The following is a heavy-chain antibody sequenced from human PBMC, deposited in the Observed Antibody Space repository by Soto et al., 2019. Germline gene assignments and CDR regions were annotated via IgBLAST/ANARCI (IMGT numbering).Heavy chain of an antibody. J-gene: IGHJ6*01. CDR1: GGSFSGYY. CDR2: INHSGST. CDR3: ARGRIRPPRYYYYGMDV. D-gene: IGHD5-18*01. V-gene: IGHV4-34*01. Sequence: SETLSLTCAVYGGSFSGYYWSWIRQPPGKGLEWIGEINHSGSTNYNPSLKSRVTISVDTSKNQFSLKLSSVTAADTAVYYCARGRIRPPRYYYYGMDVWGQGTTVTVSS.